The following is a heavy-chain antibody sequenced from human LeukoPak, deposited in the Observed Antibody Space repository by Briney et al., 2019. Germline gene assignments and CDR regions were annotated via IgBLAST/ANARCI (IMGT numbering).Heavy chain of an antibody. Sequence: SETLSLTCTVSGDSISSSSYYWGWIRQPPGKGLEWIGTFYYGGSTYHNPSLKSRVTISVDASKNQFSLRLSSVTAADTALYYCASGGEQLWPYEPFSSWGQGTLVTVSS. V-gene: IGHV4-39*01. CDR2: FYYGGST. D-gene: IGHD1/OR15-1a*01. J-gene: IGHJ5*02. CDR3: ASGGEQLWPYEPFSS. CDR1: GDSISSSSYY.